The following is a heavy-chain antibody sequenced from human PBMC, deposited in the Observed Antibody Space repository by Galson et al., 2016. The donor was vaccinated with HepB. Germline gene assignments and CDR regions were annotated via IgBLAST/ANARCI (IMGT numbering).Heavy chain of an antibody. D-gene: IGHD6-19*01. V-gene: IGHV3-30*03. CDR2: ISFDGTNK. CDR3: GGGLHSRGWPKGDF. Sequence: SLRLSCAASGFTFSTIAMHWVRQAPGKGLEWVALISFDGTNKYYADSVRGRFTISRDNSKNTLFLQVKSLRVEDTPVYYCGGGLHSRGWPKGDFWGQGSRLTVSS. CDR1: GFTFSTIA. J-gene: IGHJ4*02.